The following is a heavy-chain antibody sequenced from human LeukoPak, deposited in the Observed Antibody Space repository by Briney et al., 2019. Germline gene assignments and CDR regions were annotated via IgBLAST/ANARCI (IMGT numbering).Heavy chain of an antibody. J-gene: IGHJ4*02. V-gene: IGHV1-69*02. Sequence: SVKVSCKASGGTFSSYTISWVRQAPGQGLEWMGRIIPILGIANYAQKFQGRVTITADKSTSTAYMELSSLRSEDTAVYYCARSYDSSGKGLDYWGQGTLVTVSS. D-gene: IGHD3-22*01. CDR2: IIPILGIA. CDR3: ARSYDSSGKGLDY. CDR1: GGTFSSYT.